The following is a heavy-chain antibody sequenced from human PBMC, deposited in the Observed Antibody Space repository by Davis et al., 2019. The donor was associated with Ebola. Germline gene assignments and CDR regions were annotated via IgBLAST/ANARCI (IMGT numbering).Heavy chain of an antibody. Sequence: GGSLRPSCVPSPFSFSSHRMHWVRQSPGKGLEWVASILSNGSDKNYADSVKGRFTVSRDNSKKTLYLQMADLRPQDTAVYFCARGSLISGRYYHPGFNVWGQGTTVAVS. CDR1: PFSFSSHR. V-gene: IGHV3-30*03. CDR2: ILSNGSDK. CDR3: ARGSLISGRYYHPGFNV. J-gene: IGHJ6*02. D-gene: IGHD3-10*01.